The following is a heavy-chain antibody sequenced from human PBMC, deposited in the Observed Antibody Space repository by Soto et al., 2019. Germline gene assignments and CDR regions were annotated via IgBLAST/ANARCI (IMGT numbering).Heavy chain of an antibody. Sequence: EVQLLESGGGLVLPGGSLRLSCAGSGFTPTTTPLSWVRQAPGKGLERVTTISGTASRTYYVDSVKGRFFISRDNSKNTVTLQMNNLTVDDTGVYYCATSFRYFDNWGQGTRVSVSS. CDR1: GFTPTTTP. CDR3: ATSFRYFDN. J-gene: IGHJ4*02. D-gene: IGHD3-9*01. CDR2: ISGTASRT. V-gene: IGHV3-23*01.